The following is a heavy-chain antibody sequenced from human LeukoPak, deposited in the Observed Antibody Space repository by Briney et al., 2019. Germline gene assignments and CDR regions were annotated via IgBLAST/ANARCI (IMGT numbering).Heavy chain of an antibody. D-gene: IGHD4-17*01. CDR1: GGSISSYY. V-gene: IGHV4-59*01. J-gene: IGHJ5*02. Sequence: PSGTLSLTCTVSGGSISSYYWSWIRQPPGKGLEWIGYIYFSGSTSYNPSLKSRVTISVDSSKTQFSLTLRSVTAADTAVYYCARAHDYGDYKKWFDPWGQGTLVTVSS. CDR3: ARAHDYGDYKKWFDP. CDR2: IYFSGST.